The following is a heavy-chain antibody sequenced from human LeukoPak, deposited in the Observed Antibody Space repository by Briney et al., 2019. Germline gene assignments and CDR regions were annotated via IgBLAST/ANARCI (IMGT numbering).Heavy chain of an antibody. CDR2: INPNSGGT. Sequence: AASVKVSCKASGDTFTGYYMHWVRQAPGQGLEWMGWINPNSGGTNYAQKFQGRVTMTRDTSISTAYMELSRLRSDDTAVYYCARGSWSYYDSSGYTYYWGQGTLVTVAS. D-gene: IGHD3-22*01. V-gene: IGHV1-2*02. CDR3: ARGSWSYYDSSGYTYY. J-gene: IGHJ4*02. CDR1: GDTFTGYY.